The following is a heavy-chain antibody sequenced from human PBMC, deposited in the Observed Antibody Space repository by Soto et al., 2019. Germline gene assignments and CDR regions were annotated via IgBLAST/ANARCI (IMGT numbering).Heavy chain of an antibody. D-gene: IGHD5-18*01. J-gene: IGHJ4*02. CDR1: GFTFSSYW. V-gene: IGHV3-7*05. CDR2: IKQDGSEK. Sequence: PGGSLRLSCAASGFTFSSYWMSWVRQAPGKGLGWVANIKQDGSEKYYVDSVKGRFTISRDNAKNSLYLQMNSLRAEDTAVYYCHTWIQLWLRFDYWGQGTLVTVSS. CDR3: HTWIQLWLRFDY.